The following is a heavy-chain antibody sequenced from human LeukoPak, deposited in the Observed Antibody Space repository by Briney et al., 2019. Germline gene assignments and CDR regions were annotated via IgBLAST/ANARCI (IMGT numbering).Heavy chain of an antibody. D-gene: IGHD3-10*01. CDR2: IKQDGSEK. CDR3: ARGGSGTDTPYYFDY. CDR1: GFTFSSYW. Sequence: GGSRRLSCAASGFTFSSYWMSWVRQAPGKGPEWVANIKQDGSEKYYVDSVKGRFTISRDNAKNSLYLQMNSLSTEDTAVYYCARGGSGTDTPYYFDYWGQGALVTVSS. J-gene: IGHJ4*02. V-gene: IGHV3-7*01.